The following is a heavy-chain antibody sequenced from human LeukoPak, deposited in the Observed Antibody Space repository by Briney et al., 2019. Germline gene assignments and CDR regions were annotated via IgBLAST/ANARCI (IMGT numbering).Heavy chain of an antibody. CDR2: ISSSGSTI. Sequence: PGGSLRLSCAASGFTFSDYYMSWLRQAPGKGREGVSYISSSGSTIYYADSVKGRFTISRDNAKNSLYLQMNSLSAEDTAVDYCARYFSGGSPPKVYYFDYWGQGTLVTGSS. J-gene: IGHJ4*02. D-gene: IGHD2-15*01. CDR1: GFTFSDYY. CDR3: ARYFSGGSPPKVYYFDY. V-gene: IGHV3-11*01.